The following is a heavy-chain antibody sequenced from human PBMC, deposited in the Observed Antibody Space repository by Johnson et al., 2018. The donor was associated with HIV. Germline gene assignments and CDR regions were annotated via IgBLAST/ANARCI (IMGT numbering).Heavy chain of an antibody. D-gene: IGHD1-26*01. CDR3: ARVEWELDAFDI. CDR2: ISYDGSNK. V-gene: IGHV3-30*03. Sequence: VQLVESGGGVVQPGKSLTLSCVGSGLSFSNFGIHWVRQAPGKGPEWVAVISYDGSNKYYGDSVKGRFTISRDNAKNTLYLQMNSLRAEDTAVYYCARVEWELDAFDIWGHGTMVTVSS. J-gene: IGHJ3*02. CDR1: GLSFSNFG.